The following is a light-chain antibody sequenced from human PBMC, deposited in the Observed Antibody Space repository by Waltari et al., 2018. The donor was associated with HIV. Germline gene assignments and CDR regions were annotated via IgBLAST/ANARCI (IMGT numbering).Light chain of an antibody. CDR2: DAS. CDR1: QSVSSY. V-gene: IGKV3-11*01. J-gene: IGKJ3*01. CDR3: QQRSNWPPRGGFT. Sequence: EIVLTQSPATLSLSPGDRATLSFRASQSVSSYLAWYQQKPGQAPRLLIYDASNRATGIPARFSGSGSGTDFTLTISSLEPEDFAVYYCQQRSNWPPRGGFTFGPGTKVDIK.